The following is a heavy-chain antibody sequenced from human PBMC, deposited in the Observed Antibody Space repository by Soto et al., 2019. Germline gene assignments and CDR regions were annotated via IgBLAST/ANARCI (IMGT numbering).Heavy chain of an antibody. Sequence: QVQLVESGGGVVQPGRSLRLSCAASGFTLSSYAMHWVRQAPGKGLEWVAVISCAGTSTYYADSVRGRFTISRDNSKDTVYLQLNSLRTEDTAVYHCARDSGHDGNVYYTFDSWGQRNMVTVSS. D-gene: IGHD3-3*01. CDR2: ISCAGTST. V-gene: IGHV3-30-3*01. CDR3: ARDSGHDGNVYYTFDS. J-gene: IGHJ4*02. CDR1: GFTLSSYA.